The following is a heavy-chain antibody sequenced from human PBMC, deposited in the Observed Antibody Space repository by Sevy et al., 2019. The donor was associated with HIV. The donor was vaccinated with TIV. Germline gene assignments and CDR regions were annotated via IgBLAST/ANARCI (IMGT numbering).Heavy chain of an antibody. CDR3: ARVHLVYFDY. V-gene: IGHV3-21*01. J-gene: IGHJ4*02. D-gene: IGHD2-8*02. Sequence: GGSLRLSCAASGFTFSSYSMNWVRQAPGKGLEWVSSISSSSSYIYYADSVKGRFTISSDNAKNSLYLQMNSLRAEDTAVYYCARVHLVYFDYWGQGTLVTVSS. CDR2: ISSSSSYI. CDR1: GFTFSSYS.